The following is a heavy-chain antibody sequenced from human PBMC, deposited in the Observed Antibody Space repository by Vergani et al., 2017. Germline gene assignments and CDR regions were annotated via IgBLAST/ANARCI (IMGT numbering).Heavy chain of an antibody. CDR1: GFTFSSYE. D-gene: IGHD6-13*01. V-gene: IGHV3-48*03. CDR3: ARAIAAAGTDY. J-gene: IGHJ4*02. Sequence: EVQLVESGGGLVQPGGSLRLSCAASGFTFSSYEMNWVRQAPGKGLEWVSYISSSGSTIYYADSVKGRFTISRDNAKNSLCLQMNSLRAEDTAVYYCARAIAAAGTDYWGQGTLVTVSA. CDR2: ISSSGSTI.